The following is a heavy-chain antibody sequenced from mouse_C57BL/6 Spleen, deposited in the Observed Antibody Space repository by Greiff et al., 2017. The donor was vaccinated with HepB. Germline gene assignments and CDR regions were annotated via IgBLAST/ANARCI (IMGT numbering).Heavy chain of an antibody. CDR3: ARAPNWFLYAMDY. J-gene: IGHJ4*01. V-gene: IGHV1-52*01. CDR2: IDPSDSET. D-gene: IGHD4-1*01. Sequence: QVQLQQPGAELVRPGSSVKLSCKASGYTFTSYWMHWVKQRPIQGLEWIGNIDPSDSETHYNQKFKDKATLTVDKSSSTAYMQLSSLTSEDSAVYYGARAPNWFLYAMDYWGQGTSVTVSS. CDR1: GYTFTSYW.